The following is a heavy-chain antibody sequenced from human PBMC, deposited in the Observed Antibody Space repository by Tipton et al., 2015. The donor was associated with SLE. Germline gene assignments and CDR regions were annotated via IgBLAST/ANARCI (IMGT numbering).Heavy chain of an antibody. D-gene: IGHD3-16*02. CDR1: GFTFSDYG. V-gene: IGHV3-33*05. CDR3: AKDDAPSGGYLDL. CDR2: ILYDGSVK. Sequence: SLRLSCAASGFTFSDYGVHWVRQAPGKGLEWVAVILYDGSVKYYADSVKGRFTVSRDNPRNTLYLQMNNLRVEDTAIYYCAKDDAPSGGYLDLWGRGTLVTVSS. J-gene: IGHJ2*01.